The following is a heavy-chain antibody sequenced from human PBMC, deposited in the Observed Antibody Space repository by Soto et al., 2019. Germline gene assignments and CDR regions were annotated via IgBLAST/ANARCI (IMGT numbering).Heavy chain of an antibody. D-gene: IGHD2-15*01. Sequence: KTSETLSLTCTVSRASISSGGYYWSWIRQHPGKGLEWIGYIYYSGTTYYNPSLKSQVTISVDTSKNQFSLKLSSVSAADTALYYCARCSLVVVPAPGFDPWGRGTLVTVSS. V-gene: IGHV4-31*02. CDR2: IYYSGTT. CDR1: RASISSGGYY. CDR3: ARCSLVVVPAPGFDP. J-gene: IGHJ5*02.